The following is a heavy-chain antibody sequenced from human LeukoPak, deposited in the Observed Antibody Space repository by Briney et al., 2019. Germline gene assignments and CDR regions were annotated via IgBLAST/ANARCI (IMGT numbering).Heavy chain of an antibody. CDR2: INWNGGST. CDR3: ARGDRSYYDSSGYPIYDY. V-gene: IGHV3-20*04. CDR1: GFTFDDYG. Sequence: GGSLRLSCAASGFTFDDYGMSWVRQAPGKGLEWVSGINWNGGSTGYADSVKGRFTISRDNAKNSLYLQMNSLRAEDTALYYCARGDRSYYDSSGYPIYDYWGQGTLVTVSS. D-gene: IGHD3-22*01. J-gene: IGHJ4*02.